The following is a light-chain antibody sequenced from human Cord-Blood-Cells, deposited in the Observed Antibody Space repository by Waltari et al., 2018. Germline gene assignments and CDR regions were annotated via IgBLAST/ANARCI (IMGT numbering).Light chain of an antibody. CDR1: QSISSY. Sequence: DIQMTQSSSSLSASVGDRVTITCRASQSISSYLNCYQQKPGKDPKLLIYAASSLQSGFPSRFSGSGSGTDFTLTISSLQTEDFATYYGQQSYSTPLTFGGGTKVEIK. CDR3: QQSYSTPLT. CDR2: AAS. V-gene: IGKV1-39*01. J-gene: IGKJ4*01.